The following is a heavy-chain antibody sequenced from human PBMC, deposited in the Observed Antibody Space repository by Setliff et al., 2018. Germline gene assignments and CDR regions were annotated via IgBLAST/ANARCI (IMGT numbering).Heavy chain of an antibody. CDR1: GYTFTSYD. J-gene: IGHJ4*02. CDR2: MNPNSGNT. D-gene: IGHD5-18*01. CDR3: ARRVGSVGIQLPDY. Sequence: ASVKVSCKASGYTFTSYDINWVRQATGQGLEWMGWMNPNSGNTGYAQKFQGRVTMTRNTSISTAYMELSSLRSQDTDVYYCARRVGSVGIQLPDYWGQGTLVTVSS. V-gene: IGHV1-8*02.